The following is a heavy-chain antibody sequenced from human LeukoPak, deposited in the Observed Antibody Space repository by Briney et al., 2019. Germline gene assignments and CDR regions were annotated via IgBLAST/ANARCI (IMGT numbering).Heavy chain of an antibody. Sequence: GGSLRLSCAASGFTFSRYWMCWVRQVPRKGLEWVANIKQDGGEIYYVDSVKGRFTISRDSAKNSLYLQMNSLRDEDTAVYYCARDRDSGDYTAAPGDYWGQGTLVTVSS. CDR3: ARDRDSGDYTAAPGDY. CDR1: GFTFSRYW. D-gene: IGHD4-17*01. J-gene: IGHJ4*02. CDR2: IKQDGGEI. V-gene: IGHV3-7*01.